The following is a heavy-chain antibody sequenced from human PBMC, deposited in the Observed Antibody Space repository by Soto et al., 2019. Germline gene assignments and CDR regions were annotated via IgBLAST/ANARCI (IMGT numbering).Heavy chain of an antibody. CDR1: GFSFSTYA. CDR2: ISGSGGTT. V-gene: IGHV3-23*01. Sequence: EVQLLESGGGLVQPEGSLRLSCAASGFSFSTYAMSWVRQAPGKGLEWVSGISGSGGTTYYADSVKGRFTISRDNSKNTLELQVNRHRAEDTAVYYCAKDQAAAGTISRYFQHWGQGTLVTVSS. D-gene: IGHD6-13*01. CDR3: AKDQAAAGTISRYFQH. J-gene: IGHJ1*01.